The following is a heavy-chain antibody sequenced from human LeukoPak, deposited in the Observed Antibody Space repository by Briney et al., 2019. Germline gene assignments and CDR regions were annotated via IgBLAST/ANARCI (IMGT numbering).Heavy chain of an antibody. D-gene: IGHD4-17*01. Sequence: SETLSLTCTVSGGSISSYYRSWIRQPPGKGLEWIGYIYYSGSTNYNPSLKSRVTISVDTSKNQFSLKLSSVTAADTAVYYCARGKTTVTTRPPFDYWGQGTLVTVSS. CDR1: GGSISSYY. J-gene: IGHJ4*02. CDR3: ARGKTTVTTRPPFDY. CDR2: IYYSGST. V-gene: IGHV4-59*01.